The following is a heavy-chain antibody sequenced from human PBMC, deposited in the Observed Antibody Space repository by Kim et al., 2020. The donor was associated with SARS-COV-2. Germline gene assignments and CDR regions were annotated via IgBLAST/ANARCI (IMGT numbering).Heavy chain of an antibody. D-gene: IGHD3-3*01. CDR1: GFTFSSYA. CDR3: AKGAVLRFLEWLGKKEDAFDI. CDR2: ISGSGGST. V-gene: IGHV3-23*01. J-gene: IGHJ3*02. Sequence: GGSLRLSCAASGFTFSSYAMSWVRQAPGKGLEWVSAISGSGGSTYYADSVKGRFTISRDNSKNTLYLQMNSLRAEDTAVYYCAKGAVLRFLEWLGKKEDAFDIWGQGTMVTVSS.